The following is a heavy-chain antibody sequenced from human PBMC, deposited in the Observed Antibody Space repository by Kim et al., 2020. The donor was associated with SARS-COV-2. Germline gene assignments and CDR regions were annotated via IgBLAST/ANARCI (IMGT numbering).Heavy chain of an antibody. V-gene: IGHV4-59*13. CDR2: IYYSGST. CDR1: GGSISSYY. D-gene: IGHD1-20*01. J-gene: IGHJ3*02. CDR3: ARDNWNDEGAFDI. Sequence: SETLSLTCTVSGGSISSYYWSWIRQPPGKGLEWIGYIYYSGSTNYNPSLKSRVTISVDTSKNQFSLKLSSVTAADTAVYYCARDNWNDEGAFDIWGQGTMVTVSS.